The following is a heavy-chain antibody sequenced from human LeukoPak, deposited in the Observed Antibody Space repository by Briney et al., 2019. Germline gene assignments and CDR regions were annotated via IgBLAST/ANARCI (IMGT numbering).Heavy chain of an antibody. V-gene: IGHV3-7*01. CDR3: ARDRGYSNFDY. D-gene: IGHD4-11*01. Sequence: GGSLRLSCAASGFGFSNYWMSWVRQAPGKGLEWVANMNEDGSEKNYVDSVKGRFTISRDNAQDSLYLQMNSLRAEDTAVYYCARDRGYSNFDYWGRGTLLTVSS. CDR2: MNEDGSEK. CDR1: GFGFSNYW. J-gene: IGHJ4*02.